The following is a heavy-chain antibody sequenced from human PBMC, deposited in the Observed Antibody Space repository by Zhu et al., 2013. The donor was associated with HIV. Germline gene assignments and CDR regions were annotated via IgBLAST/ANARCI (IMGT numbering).Heavy chain of an antibody. CDR2: INAGNGNT. CDR3: ARVGRHLTGYYHFDY. V-gene: IGHV1-3*01. Sequence: QVQLVQSGAEVKKPGASVKVSCKASGYTFTSYAMHWVRQAPGQRLEWMGWINAGNGNTKYSQKFQGRVTITRDTSASTAYMELSSLRSEDTAVYYCARVGRHLTGYYHFDYWGRGNPRSPSPQ. D-gene: IGHD3-9*01. J-gene: IGHJ4*02. CDR1: GYTFTSYA.